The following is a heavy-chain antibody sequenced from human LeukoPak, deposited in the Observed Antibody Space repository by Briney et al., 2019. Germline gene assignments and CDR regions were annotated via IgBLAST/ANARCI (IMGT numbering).Heavy chain of an antibody. J-gene: IGHJ4*02. CDR1: GGSFSGYY. CDR2: INHSGST. CDR3: ARRPRGYTYGYYFDY. Sequence: SETLSLTCDVYGGSFSGYYWSWIRQPPGKGLEWIGEINHSGSTNYNPSLKSRVTISVDTSKNQFSLKLSSVTAADTAVYYCARRPRGYTYGYYFDYWGQGTLVTVSS. D-gene: IGHD5-18*01. V-gene: IGHV4-34*01.